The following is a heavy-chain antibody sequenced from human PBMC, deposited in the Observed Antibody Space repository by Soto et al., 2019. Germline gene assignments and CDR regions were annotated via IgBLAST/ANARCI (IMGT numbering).Heavy chain of an antibody. D-gene: IGHD3-16*01. J-gene: IGHJ6*02. CDR1: GGTFSDFA. CDR3: ARDRIQLRLGKYSFNGMDV. V-gene: IGHV1-69*06. CDR2: IVPRFGSP. Sequence: QVQLVQSGAEMRKPGSSLRVSCKASGGTFSDFAFSWVRQAPGQGLEWMGGIVPRFGSPNYAQKFGGRVTISADTSTSTVYMEVGSLRFDDTAVYFCARDRIQLRLGKYSFNGMDVWGQGTTITVSS.